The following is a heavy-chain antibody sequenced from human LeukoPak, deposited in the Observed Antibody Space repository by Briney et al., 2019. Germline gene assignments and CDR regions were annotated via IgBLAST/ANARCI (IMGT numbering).Heavy chain of an antibody. D-gene: IGHD6-19*01. CDR1: GFTCSSYW. Sequence: PGGSLRLSCAASGFTCSSYWMSWVRQAPGKGLEWVANIKQDGSEKYYVDSVKGRFTISRDNAKNSLYLQMNSLSAEDTAVYYCARIRRGWSQNWDYWGQGTLVTVSS. CDR2: IKQDGSEK. CDR3: ARIRRGWSQNWDY. V-gene: IGHV3-7*01. J-gene: IGHJ4*02.